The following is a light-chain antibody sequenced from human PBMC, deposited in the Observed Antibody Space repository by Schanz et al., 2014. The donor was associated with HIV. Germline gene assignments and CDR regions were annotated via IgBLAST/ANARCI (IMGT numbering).Light chain of an antibody. CDR2: AAS. CDR1: QSVSSSY. J-gene: IGKJ2*01. V-gene: IGKV3-15*01. CDR3: QQYNNWPPFT. Sequence: EIVLTQSPGTLSLSPGERATLSCRASQSVSSSYLAWYQQKPGQAPRLLIYAASTRAADIPARFSGSGSGTEFTLSISSLQPEDFAVYYCQQYNNWPPFTFGQGTKLEI.